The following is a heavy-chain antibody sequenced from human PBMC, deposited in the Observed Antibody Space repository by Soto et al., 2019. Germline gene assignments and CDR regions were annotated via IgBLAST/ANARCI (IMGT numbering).Heavy chain of an antibody. J-gene: IGHJ4*02. CDR1: GGSFSGYY. Sequence: QVQLQQWGAGLLKPSETLSLTCAVYGGSFSGYYWSWIRQPPGKGLEWIGEINQSGSTNDNPSLKSRVTISVDTSKNQFSLKLSSVTAADTAVYYCARTYSSSWSPFEYWGQGTLVTVSS. V-gene: IGHV4-34*01. D-gene: IGHD6-13*01. CDR3: ARTYSSSWSPFEY. CDR2: INQSGST.